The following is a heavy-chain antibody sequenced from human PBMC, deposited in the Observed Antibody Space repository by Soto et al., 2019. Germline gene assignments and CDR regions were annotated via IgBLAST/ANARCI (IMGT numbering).Heavy chain of an antibody. CDR1: GYTFSTYA. D-gene: IGHD6-13*01. CDR2: INGGNGDT. J-gene: IGHJ4*02. CDR3: ARVGSSSWYDVGDY. V-gene: IGHV1-3*01. Sequence: QVQLVQSGAEVKKPGASVKVSCKTSGYTFSTYAMHWVRQAPGQRLEWMGWINGGNGDTKYSQKFQGRVTITWDTSASTAYMKMSSLRLEDTAVFYCARVGSSSWYDVGDYWGQGTLVTVSS.